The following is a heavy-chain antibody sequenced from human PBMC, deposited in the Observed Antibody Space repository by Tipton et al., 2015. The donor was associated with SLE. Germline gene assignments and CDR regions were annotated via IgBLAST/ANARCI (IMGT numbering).Heavy chain of an antibody. CDR1: GFTFSSYG. CDR2: IRYDGSDK. V-gene: IGHV3-30*02. J-gene: IGHJ4*02. Sequence: SLRLSCAASGFTFSSYGMHWVRQAPGKGLEWVAFIRYDGSDKYYADSVKGRFTISRDNSKNTLYMQMNSLRAEDTAVYYCARDPIAAAQRGYFDFWGQGTLVTFSS. CDR3: ARDPIAAAQRGYFDF. D-gene: IGHD6-13*01.